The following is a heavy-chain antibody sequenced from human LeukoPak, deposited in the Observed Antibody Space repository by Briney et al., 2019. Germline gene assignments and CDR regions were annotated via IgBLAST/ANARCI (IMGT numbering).Heavy chain of an antibody. J-gene: IGHJ4*02. CDR3: ASISSPWNSYFDY. Sequence: SETLSPTCAVYGGSFSGYYWSWIRQPPGKGLEWIGEINHSGSTNYNPSLKSRVTISVDTSKNQFSLKLSSVTAADTAVYYCASISSPWNSYFDYWGQGTLVTVSS. D-gene: IGHD1-7*01. CDR2: INHSGST. CDR1: GGSFSGYY. V-gene: IGHV4-34*01.